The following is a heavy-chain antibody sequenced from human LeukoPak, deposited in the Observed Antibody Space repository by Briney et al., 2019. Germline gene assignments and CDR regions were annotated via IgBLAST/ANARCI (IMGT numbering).Heavy chain of an antibody. Sequence: PSETLSLTCTVSGGSISSSSYYWSWIRQHPGKGLEWIGYIYYSGSTYYNPSLKSRVTISVDTSKNQFSLKLSSVTAADTAVYYCARDLTYADGAFDIWGQGTMVTVSS. CDR2: IYYSGST. V-gene: IGHV4-31*03. CDR3: ARDLTYADGAFDI. J-gene: IGHJ3*02. D-gene: IGHD2-8*01. CDR1: GGSISSSSYY.